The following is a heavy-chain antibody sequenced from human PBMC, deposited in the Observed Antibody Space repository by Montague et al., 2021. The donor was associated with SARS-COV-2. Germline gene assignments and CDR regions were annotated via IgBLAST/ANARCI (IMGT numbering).Heavy chain of an antibody. CDR2: IDLYDDK. CDR1: GFSLSTSGMC. V-gene: IGHV2-70*01. D-gene: IGHD3-9*01. CDR3: SRMPYDILTGSGYYGMDV. Sequence: PALVKPTQTLTLTCTFSGFSLSTSGMCVSWIRQPPGKALEWLALIDLYDDKYYSTSLKTRLTISNDTSKNQVVLTMTNMDPVDTATYYFSRMPYDILTGSGYYGMDVWGQGTTVTVSS. J-gene: IGHJ6*02.